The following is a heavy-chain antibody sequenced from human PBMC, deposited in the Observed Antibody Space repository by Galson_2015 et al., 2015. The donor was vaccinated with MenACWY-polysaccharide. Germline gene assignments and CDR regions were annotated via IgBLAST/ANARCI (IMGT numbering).Heavy chain of an antibody. Sequence: TCTVSGGSISSSSYYWGWIRQPPGKGLEWIGSIYYSGSTYYNPSLKSRVTISVDTSKNQFSLKLSSVTAADTAVYYCAREIAAAGPNWFDPWGQGTLVTVSS. CDR2: IYYSGST. CDR3: AREIAAAGPNWFDP. J-gene: IGHJ5*02. CDR1: GGSISSSSYY. D-gene: IGHD6-13*01. V-gene: IGHV4-39*07.